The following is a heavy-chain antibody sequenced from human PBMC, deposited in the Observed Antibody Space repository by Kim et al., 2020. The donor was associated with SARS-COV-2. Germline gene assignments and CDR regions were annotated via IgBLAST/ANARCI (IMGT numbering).Heavy chain of an antibody. J-gene: IGHJ5*02. Sequence: GGSLRLSCAASGFTFSDSAMSWVRQAPGKGLQWVSSITNSGDSTFYADSVKGRFTISRDNSKNTLYLQINSLRAEDTAIFYCAKHGPGGWLYPWGQGTLVTVSS. CDR1: GFTFSDSA. V-gene: IGHV3-23*01. CDR2: ITNSGDST. D-gene: IGHD1-26*01. CDR3: AKHGPGGWLYP.